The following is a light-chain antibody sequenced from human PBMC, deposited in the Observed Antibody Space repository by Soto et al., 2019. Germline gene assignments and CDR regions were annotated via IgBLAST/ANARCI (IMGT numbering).Light chain of an antibody. CDR1: QSVSSN. CDR2: GAS. V-gene: IGKV3-15*01. CDR3: QHYNNWPFT. Sequence: EIVMTQSPATLSVSPGERATLSYRASQSVSSNLAWYQQKPGQAPTLLIYGASARATGIPARFSGSGSGTEFTLTISSLQSEDFAVYYCQHYNNWPFTFGQGTKLEI. J-gene: IGKJ2*01.